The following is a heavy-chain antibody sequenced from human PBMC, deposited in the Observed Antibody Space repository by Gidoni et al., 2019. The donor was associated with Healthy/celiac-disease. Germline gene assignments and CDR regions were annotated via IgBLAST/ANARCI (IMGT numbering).Heavy chain of an antibody. Sequence: QVQLVQSGAEVKKPGASVKVSCKASGYTFTSYDINWVRQATGQGLEWMGWMNPNSGNTGYAQKFQGRVTMTRNTSISTAYMELSSLRSEDTAVYYCARLQAYCGGDCYSMAFDIWGQGTMVTVSS. CDR1: GYTFTSYD. D-gene: IGHD2-21*02. J-gene: IGHJ3*02. CDR2: MNPNSGNT. CDR3: ARLQAYCGGDCYSMAFDI. V-gene: IGHV1-8*01.